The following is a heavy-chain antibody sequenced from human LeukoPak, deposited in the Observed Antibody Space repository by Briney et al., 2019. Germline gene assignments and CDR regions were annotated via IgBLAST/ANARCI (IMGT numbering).Heavy chain of an antibody. CDR2: IKSKTDGGTT. Sequence: PGGSLRLSCAASGFTFSNAWMSWVRQAPGKGLEWAGRIKSKTDGGTTDYAAPVKGRFTISRDDSKNTLYLQMNSLKTEDTAVYYCTTGVTMVRGVRGEWYFDYWGQGTLVTVSS. D-gene: IGHD3-10*01. CDR3: TTGVTMVRGVRGEWYFDY. V-gene: IGHV3-15*01. J-gene: IGHJ4*02. CDR1: GFTFSNAW.